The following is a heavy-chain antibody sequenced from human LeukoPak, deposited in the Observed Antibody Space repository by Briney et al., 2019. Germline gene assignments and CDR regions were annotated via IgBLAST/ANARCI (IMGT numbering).Heavy chain of an antibody. CDR2: TFTTGIT. CDR3: ARESSGTYYNPLGYMDV. D-gene: IGHD3-10*01. Sequence: SETLSLTCTVSGGSISLYYWNWIRRPAGKGLEWIGRTFTTGITNYKSSLKSRVTMSVDTSKNQFSLNLTSVTAADTAVYYCARESSGTYYNPLGYMDVWGKGTTVTVSS. V-gene: IGHV4-4*07. CDR1: GGSISLYY. J-gene: IGHJ6*03.